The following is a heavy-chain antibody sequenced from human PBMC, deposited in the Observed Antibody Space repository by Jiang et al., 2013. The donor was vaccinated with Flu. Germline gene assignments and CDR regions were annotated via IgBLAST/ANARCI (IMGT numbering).Heavy chain of an antibody. CDR3: ARANLVSGSKNPFDF. D-gene: IGHD5/OR15-5a*01. V-gene: IGHV3-13*04. Sequence: ASGFTFRYSDMHWVRQVIGEGLEWVSTIGTAGDTYYQGSVKGRFTISRENDKNSLYLQMNNMRAGDTAVYYCARANLVSGSKNPFDFWGQGTPVTVSS. CDR2: IGTAGDT. CDR1: GFTFRYSD. J-gene: IGHJ4*02.